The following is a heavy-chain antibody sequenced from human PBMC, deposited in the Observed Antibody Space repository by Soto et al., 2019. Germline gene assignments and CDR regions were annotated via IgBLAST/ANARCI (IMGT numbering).Heavy chain of an antibody. CDR3: ARVRSSGYYSSDAFDI. V-gene: IGHV1-69*13. CDR1: GGTFSSYA. Sequence: SVKVSCKASGGTFSSYAISWVRQAPGHGLEWMGGIIPIFGTANYAQKFQGRVTITADESTSTAYMELSSLRSEDTAVYYCARVRSSGYYSSDAFDIWGQGTMVTVSS. J-gene: IGHJ3*02. CDR2: IIPIFGTA. D-gene: IGHD3-22*01.